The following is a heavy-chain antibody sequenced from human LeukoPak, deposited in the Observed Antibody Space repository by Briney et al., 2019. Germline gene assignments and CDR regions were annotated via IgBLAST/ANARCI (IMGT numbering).Heavy chain of an antibody. Sequence: GGSLRLSCAASGFTFSNYSMNWVRQAPGKGLEWVSSISSSSSYIYYADSVKGRFTVSRDNAKNSVYLDMNNLKVEDTAVYYCARDQFDWLFDTYGLDVWGQGTTVIVSS. CDR1: GFTFSNYS. J-gene: IGHJ6*02. CDR2: ISSSSSYI. CDR3: ARDQFDWLFDTYGLDV. V-gene: IGHV3-21*04. D-gene: IGHD3-9*01.